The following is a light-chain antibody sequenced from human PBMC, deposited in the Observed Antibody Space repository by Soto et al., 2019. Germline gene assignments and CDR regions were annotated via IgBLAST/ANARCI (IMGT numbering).Light chain of an antibody. CDR1: SSDVGGYNY. Sequence: QSVPTQPASVSGSPGQSITISCTGTSSDVGGYNYVSWYQQHPDKAPKLMIYDVSNRPSGVSDRFSGSKSGNTASLTISGLQAEYEADYYCSSYTSTRTVVFGGGTKLTVL. J-gene: IGLJ2*01. CDR2: DVS. CDR3: SSYTSTRTVV. V-gene: IGLV2-14*01.